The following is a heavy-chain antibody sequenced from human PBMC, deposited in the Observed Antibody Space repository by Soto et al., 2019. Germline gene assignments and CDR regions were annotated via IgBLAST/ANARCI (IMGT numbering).Heavy chain of an antibody. CDR3: AKGPLTGRWYAAD. V-gene: IGHV3-23*01. Sequence: EVHLLESGGVLVQPGESLRLSCETSGFTFSNCVMTWVRQAPGKGLEWVSVITKTGDTDYADPVKGRFTISRDNSKNTVYLQMNSLRAEDTAVYYCAKGPLTGRWYAADWGQGTRVTVSS. CDR2: ITKTGDT. J-gene: IGHJ4*02. CDR1: GFTFSNCV. D-gene: IGHD6-13*01.